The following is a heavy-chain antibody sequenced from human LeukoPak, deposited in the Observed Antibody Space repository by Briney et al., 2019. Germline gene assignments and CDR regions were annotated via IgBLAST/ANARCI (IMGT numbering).Heavy chain of an antibody. J-gene: IGHJ6*02. CDR2: IYHSGST. Sequence: PSETLSLTCTVSGGSISSYYWSWIRQPPGGGLEWIGYIYHSGSTNYNPSLKRRVTISLDTSKSQFSLKLRSVTAADTAVYYCARSGLDSRYYFGMDVWGQGTTVTVSS. D-gene: IGHD5-12*01. CDR3: ARSGLDSRYYFGMDV. V-gene: IGHV4-59*01. CDR1: GGSISSYY.